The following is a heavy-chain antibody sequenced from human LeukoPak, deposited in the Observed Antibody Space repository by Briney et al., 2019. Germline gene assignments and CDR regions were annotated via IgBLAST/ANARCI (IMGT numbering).Heavy chain of an antibody. V-gene: IGHV1-46*01. Sequence: GASVKVSCKASGYTFTSYYMHWVRQAPGQGLEWMGIINPSGGSTSYAQKFQGRVTMTRDTSTNTVYMELSSLRSEDTAVYYCARPAGGSGSYYYFDYWGQGTLVTVSS. CDR2: INPSGGST. J-gene: IGHJ4*02. CDR3: ARPAGGSGSYYYFDY. D-gene: IGHD3-10*01. CDR1: GYTFTSYY.